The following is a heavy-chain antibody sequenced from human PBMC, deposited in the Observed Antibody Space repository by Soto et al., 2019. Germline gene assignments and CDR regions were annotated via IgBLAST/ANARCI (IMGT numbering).Heavy chain of an antibody. V-gene: IGHV3-23*01. J-gene: IGHJ5*02. Sequence: PGGSLRLSCAASGFTFSSYAMSWVRQAPGKGLEWVSAISGSGGSTYYADSVKGRFTISRDNSKNTLYLQMSSLRSEDTAVYYCARRRDSSGWRYWFDPWGQGTLVTVSS. CDR2: ISGSGGST. CDR1: GFTFSSYA. CDR3: ARRRDSSGWRYWFDP. D-gene: IGHD6-19*01.